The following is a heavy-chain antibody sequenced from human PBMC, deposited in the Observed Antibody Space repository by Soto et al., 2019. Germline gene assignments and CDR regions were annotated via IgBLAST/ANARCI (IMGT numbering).Heavy chain of an antibody. CDR1: GFTFSSYS. V-gene: IGHV3-21*01. J-gene: IGHJ4*02. Sequence: PGGSLRLSCAASGFTFSSYSMNWVRQAPGKGLEWVSSISSSSSYIHYADSVKGRFTISRGNDKNSLYLHMNSLRAEDTAVYYCARDKGSSSWHSFDYWGQGILVTVSS. D-gene: IGHD2-2*01. CDR3: ARDKGSSSWHSFDY. CDR2: ISSSSSYI.